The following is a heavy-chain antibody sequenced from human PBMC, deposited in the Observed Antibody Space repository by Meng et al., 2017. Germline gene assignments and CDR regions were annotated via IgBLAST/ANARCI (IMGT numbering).Heavy chain of an antibody. Sequence: QVQLQESGPRPVRPSQTLSLTCTVPGASLTSGIFWIWIRQPPGKGLEYIGYISYNGATYYNPSLKSRLTMSVDTAKNQFSLSLNSVTAADTAVYYCARVVGDCVSCYKGWFDPWGQGTLVTVSS. V-gene: IGHV4-30-4*01. J-gene: IGHJ5*02. CDR3: ARVVGDCVSCYKGWFDP. D-gene: IGHD2-2*02. CDR2: ISYNGAT. CDR1: GASLTSGIF.